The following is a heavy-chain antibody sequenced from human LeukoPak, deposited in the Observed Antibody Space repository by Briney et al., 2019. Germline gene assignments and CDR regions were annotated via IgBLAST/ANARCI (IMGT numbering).Heavy chain of an antibody. Sequence: GGSLRPSCAASGFTVSSNYMSWVRQAPGKGLEWVSVIYSGGSTYYADSVKGRFTISRDNAKNSLYLQMNSLRAEDTAVYYCASLPGLDFDYWGQGTLVTVSS. V-gene: IGHV3-53*01. CDR3: ASLPGLDFDY. J-gene: IGHJ4*02. D-gene: IGHD3-10*01. CDR1: GFTVSSNY. CDR2: IYSGGST.